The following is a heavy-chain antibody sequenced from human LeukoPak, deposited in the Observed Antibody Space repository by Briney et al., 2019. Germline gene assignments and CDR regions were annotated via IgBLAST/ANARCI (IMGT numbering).Heavy chain of an antibody. CDR2: INTDGSST. Sequence: GGSLRLSCAASGFTFSSYWMHWVRQAPGKGLVWVSRINTDGSSTDYAGSVKGRFTISRDNAKNTLYLQMNSLRAEDTAVYYCVREGVGPTYDAFDIWGQGTMVTVSS. CDR1: GFTFSSYW. CDR3: VREGVGPTYDAFDI. V-gene: IGHV3-74*01. J-gene: IGHJ3*02. D-gene: IGHD1-26*01.